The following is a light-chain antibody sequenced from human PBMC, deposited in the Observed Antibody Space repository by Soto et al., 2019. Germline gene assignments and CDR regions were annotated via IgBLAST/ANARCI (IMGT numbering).Light chain of an antibody. CDR1: QSVRSN. V-gene: IGKV3D-15*01. J-gene: IGKJ5*01. Sequence: EIVMTQSPATLSMSPGERATLSCRASQSVRSNLAWYHQKPGQAPRLLIYGASTRATGIPARFSGSGSGTEVTLTINSLQSEDFVVYYCQQYHNWPPTFGQGTRLDIQ. CDR3: QQYHNWPPT. CDR2: GAS.